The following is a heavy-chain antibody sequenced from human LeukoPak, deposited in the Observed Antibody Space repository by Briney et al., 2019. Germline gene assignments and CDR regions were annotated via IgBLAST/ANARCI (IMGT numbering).Heavy chain of an antibody. CDR2: ISYDGSNK. V-gene: IGHV3-30*03. Sequence: QPGRSLRLSCAASGFTFRNYGMHWIRQAPGKGLEWVAVISYDGSNKYYADSVKGRFTISRDNSKNTLYLQMNSLRAEDTAVYYCARVRSPYAQRPYYYGMDVWGQGTTVTVSS. CDR3: ARVRSPYAQRPYYYGMDV. CDR1: GFTFRNYG. J-gene: IGHJ6*02.